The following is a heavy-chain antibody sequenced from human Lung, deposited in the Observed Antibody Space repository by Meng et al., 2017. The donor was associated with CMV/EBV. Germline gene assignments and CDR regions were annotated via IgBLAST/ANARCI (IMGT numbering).Heavy chain of an antibody. D-gene: IGHD4-17*01. V-gene: IGHV3-21*01. CDR1: GFRLSDHS. CDR2: ISISSRYI. J-gene: IGHJ4*02. CDR3: GRLTTPYGPIDN. Sequence: GESLKISCAATGFRLSDHSMTWVRQAPGKGLEWVSSISISSRYINYADSLQGRFTISRDNAKNSLYLQMNSLRVEDTAVYYCGRLTTPYGPIDNWGQGTPVTGSS.